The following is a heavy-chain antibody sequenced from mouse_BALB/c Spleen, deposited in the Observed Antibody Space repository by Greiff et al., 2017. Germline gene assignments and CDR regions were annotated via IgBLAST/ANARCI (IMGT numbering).Heavy chain of an antibody. CDR3: ARQGGYYHAMDY. CDR2: ISSGGSYT. J-gene: IGHJ4*01. CDR1: GFTFSSYG. V-gene: IGHV5-6*01. D-gene: IGHD2-2*01. Sequence: VQLKESGGDLVKPGGSLKLSCAASGFTFSSYGMSWVRQTPDKRLEWVATISSGGSYTYYPDSVNGRFTISRDNAKNTLYLQMSSLKSEDTAMYYCARQGGYYHAMDYWGQGTSVTVSS.